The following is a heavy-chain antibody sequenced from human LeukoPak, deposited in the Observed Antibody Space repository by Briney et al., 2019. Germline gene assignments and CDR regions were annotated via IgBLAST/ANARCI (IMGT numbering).Heavy chain of an antibody. CDR2: IYYSGST. CDR1: GGSISSYY. D-gene: IGHD3-22*01. V-gene: IGHV4-59*08. CDR3: AGYYDSTSNWFDP. Sequence: SETLSLTCIGSGGSISSYYWSWIRQPPGKGLAWIGYIYYSGSTNYNPALKSRVTISVDTSKNQFSLKLSSVTAADTAVYYCAGYYDSTSNWFDPWGQGTLVTVSS. J-gene: IGHJ5*02.